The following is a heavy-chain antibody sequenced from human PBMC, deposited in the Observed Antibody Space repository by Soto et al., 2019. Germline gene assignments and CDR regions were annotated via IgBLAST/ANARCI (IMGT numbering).Heavy chain of an antibody. CDR2: IYYSGST. D-gene: IGHD1-26*01. V-gene: IGHV4-59*12. Sequence: SETLSLTCTVSGDSISSYYWSWIRQPPGKGLEWIGYIYYSGSTNYNPSLKSRVTISVDASKNQFSLELSSVTAADTAVYYCAREGGSGSPAWYFNVWGRGTLVTVSS. CDR3: AREGGSGSPAWYFNV. J-gene: IGHJ2*01. CDR1: GDSISSYY.